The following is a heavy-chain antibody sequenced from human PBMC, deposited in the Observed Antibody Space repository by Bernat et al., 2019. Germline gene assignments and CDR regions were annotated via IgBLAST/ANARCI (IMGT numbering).Heavy chain of an antibody. CDR1: GGTFSSYA. J-gene: IGHJ3*02. D-gene: IGHD3-22*01. CDR3: ARGSFIRDYYDSSGRSDAFDI. Sequence: QVQLVQSGAEVKKPGSSVKVSCKASGGTFSSYAISWVRQAPGQGLEWMGGIIPIFGIANYAQKFQGRVTITADESTSTAYMELSSLRSEDTAVYYCARGSFIRDYYDSSGRSDAFDIWGQGTMVTVSS. V-gene: IGHV1-69*01. CDR2: IIPIFGIA.